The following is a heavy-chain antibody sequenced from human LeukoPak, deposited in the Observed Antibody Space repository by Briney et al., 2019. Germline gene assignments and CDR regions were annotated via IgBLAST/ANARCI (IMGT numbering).Heavy chain of an antibody. CDR2: INPNSGGT. CDR1: GYTFTGYY. CDR3: ARDGEWELHDWFDP. J-gene: IGHJ5*02. Sequence: ASVKVSCKASGYTFTGYYMHWVRQAPGQGLEWMGWINPNSGGTNYAQKFQGRVTMTRDTSISTAYMELSRLRSDDTALYYCARDGEWELHDWFDPWGQGTLVTVSS. D-gene: IGHD1-26*01. V-gene: IGHV1-2*02.